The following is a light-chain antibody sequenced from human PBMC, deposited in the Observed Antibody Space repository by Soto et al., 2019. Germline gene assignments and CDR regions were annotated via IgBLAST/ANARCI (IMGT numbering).Light chain of an antibody. CDR2: EVS. CDR3: TSFKNSDTWV. J-gene: IGLJ3*02. Sequence: QSALTQPASVSGSPGQSITISCTGSSSDVGAYNYVSWFQQHPDKAPKLLIHEVSNRPSGVSNRFSGSKSGNTASLTISGLQAEDEADYYCTSFKNSDTWVFGGGTKLTAL. V-gene: IGLV2-14*01. CDR1: SSDVGAYNY.